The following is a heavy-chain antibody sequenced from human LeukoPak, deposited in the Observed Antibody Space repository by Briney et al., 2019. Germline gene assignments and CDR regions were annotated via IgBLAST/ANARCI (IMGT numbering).Heavy chain of an antibody. J-gene: IGHJ5*02. CDR1: GGTFISYA. Sequence: SVKVSCKASGGTFISYAISWVRQAPGQGLEWMGGIIPIFGTANYAQKFQGRVTITADESTSTAYMELSSLRSEDTAVYYCARRPGSWYYWFDPWGQGTLVTVSS. CDR2: IIPIFGTA. D-gene: IGHD6-13*01. V-gene: IGHV1-69*13. CDR3: ARRPGSWYYWFDP.